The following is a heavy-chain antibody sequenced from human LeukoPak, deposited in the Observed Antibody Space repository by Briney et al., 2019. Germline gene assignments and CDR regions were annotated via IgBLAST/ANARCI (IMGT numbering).Heavy chain of an antibody. CDR1: GFTFSSYW. V-gene: IGHV3-74*01. CDR3: ARGLTYYYDSSGYYYTY. CDR2: INGDGSST. J-gene: IGHJ4*02. D-gene: IGHD3-22*01. Sequence: GGSLRLSCVASGFTFSSYWMHWVRQAPGKGLVWVSRINGDGSSTSYADSVKGRFTISRDNARNTLYLQMNSLRAEDAAVYYCARGLTYYYDSSGYYYTYWGQGTLVTVSS.